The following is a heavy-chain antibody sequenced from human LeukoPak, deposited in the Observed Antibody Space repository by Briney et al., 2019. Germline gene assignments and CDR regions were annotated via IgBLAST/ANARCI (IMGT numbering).Heavy chain of an antibody. Sequence: LPGGSLRLSCTVSEFIFSSYDMSWVRQAPGQGLEWISIIYASGGAYHAESVKGRFSAFRDTSKNTIFLQMNNLRAGDTAMYYCVRRHDYWGQGSLVTVSS. CDR2: IYASGGA. J-gene: IGHJ4*02. CDR3: VRRHDY. CDR1: EFIFSSYD. V-gene: IGHV3-53*01.